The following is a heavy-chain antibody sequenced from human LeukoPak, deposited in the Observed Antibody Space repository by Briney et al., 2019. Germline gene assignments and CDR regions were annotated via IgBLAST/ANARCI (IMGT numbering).Heavy chain of an antibody. J-gene: IGHJ5*02. CDR1: GYTLTELS. Sequence: ASVKVSCKVSGYTLTELSMHWVRQAPGKGLEWMGGFDPEDGETIYAQKFQGRVTMTEDTSTDTAYMELSSLRSEDTAVYYCATLRGDFCIGYYTGNLFDPWGQGTLVTVSS. D-gene: IGHD3-3*01. V-gene: IGHV1-24*01. CDR2: FDPEDGET. CDR3: ATLRGDFCIGYYTGNLFDP.